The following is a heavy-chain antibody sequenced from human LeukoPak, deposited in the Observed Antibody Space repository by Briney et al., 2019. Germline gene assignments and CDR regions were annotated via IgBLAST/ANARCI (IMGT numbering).Heavy chain of an antibody. CDR3: ARGFSSSGWYGNYYYMDV. CDR2: ISGSGGST. D-gene: IGHD6-19*01. J-gene: IGHJ6*03. V-gene: IGHV3-23*01. CDR1: GFTFSSYG. Sequence: PGGSLRLSCAASGFTFSSYGMSWVRQAPGKGLEWVSAISGSGGSTYYADSVKGRFTISRDNSKNTLYLQMNSLRAEDTAVYYCARGFSSSGWYGNYYYMDVWGKGTTVTVSS.